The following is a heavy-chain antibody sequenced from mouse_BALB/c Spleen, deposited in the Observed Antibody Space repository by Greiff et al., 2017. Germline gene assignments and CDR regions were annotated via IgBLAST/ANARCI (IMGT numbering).Heavy chain of an antibody. CDR1: GFSLSTSGMG. J-gene: IGHJ3*01. Sequence: QVTLKVCGPGILQPSQTLSLTCSFSGFSLSTSGMGVGWIRQPSGKGLEWLAHIWWDDDKRYNPALKSRLTISKDTSSNQVFLKIASVDTADTATYYCARIEDYGSFGRFAYWGQGTLVTVSA. V-gene: IGHV8-8*01. D-gene: IGHD1-1*01. CDR3: ARIEDYGSFGRFAY. CDR2: IWWDDDK.